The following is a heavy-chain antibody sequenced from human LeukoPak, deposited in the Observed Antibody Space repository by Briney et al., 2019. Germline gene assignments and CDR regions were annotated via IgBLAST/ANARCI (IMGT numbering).Heavy chain of an antibody. CDR1: DGSITSSRW. CDR2: IHQSGSA. V-gene: IGHV4-4*02. D-gene: IGHD6-13*01. Sequence: SETLSLTCAVSDGSITSSRWWSWVRQSPGKGLEWIGEIHQSGSANYNPSLKSRVNMSIDKSKNQFSLKVNFVTAADTAVYYCARGFLGSSSRPVNGGNWFDPWGQGTLVTVSS. CDR3: ARGFLGSSSRPVNGGNWFDP. J-gene: IGHJ5*02.